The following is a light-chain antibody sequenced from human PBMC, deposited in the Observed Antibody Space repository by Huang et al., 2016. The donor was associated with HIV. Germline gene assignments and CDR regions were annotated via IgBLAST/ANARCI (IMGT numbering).Light chain of an antibody. CDR1: QSVNRS. Sequence: EIVLTQSPTTLSLSPGERAILSCRASQSVNRSLAWYQQKPGQAPRLLIYYASNRATGIPAGFIGSGSGTDFTLTISSLVPEDFAVYYCQQRSNWPPITFGQGTRLEIK. V-gene: IGKV3-11*01. J-gene: IGKJ5*01. CDR2: YAS. CDR3: QQRSNWPPIT.